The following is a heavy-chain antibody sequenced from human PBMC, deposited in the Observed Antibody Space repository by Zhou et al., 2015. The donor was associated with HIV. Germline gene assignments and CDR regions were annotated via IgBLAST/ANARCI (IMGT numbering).Heavy chain of an antibody. CDR2: ISSSGTTI. CDR1: GFTFSDFY. J-gene: IGHJ6*02. D-gene: IGHD1-26*01. CDR3: AKDPLGATPPYYYGMDV. Sequence: VHLLESGGGLVKPGGSLRLSCAASGFTFSDFYITWIRQAPGKGLEWVSYISSSGTTIYYADSVKGRFTISRDNSKNTLYLQMNSLRAEDTAVYYCAKDPLGATPPYYYGMDVWGQGTTVTVSS. V-gene: IGHV3-11*01.